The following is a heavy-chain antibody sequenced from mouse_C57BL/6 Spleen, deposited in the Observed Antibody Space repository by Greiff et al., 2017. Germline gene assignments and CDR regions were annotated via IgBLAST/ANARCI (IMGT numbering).Heavy chain of an antibody. CDR1: GYTFTSYW. CDR3: ATPHYYGSSFYAMDY. V-gene: IGHV1-74*01. J-gene: IGHJ4*01. CDR2: IHPSDSDT. D-gene: IGHD1-1*01. Sequence: QVQLQQPGAELVKPGASVKVSCKASGYTFTSYWMHWVKQRPGQGLEWIGRIHPSDSDTNYNQKFKGKATLTVDKSSSTAYMQLSSLTSEDSAVYYCATPHYYGSSFYAMDYWGQGTSVTVSS.